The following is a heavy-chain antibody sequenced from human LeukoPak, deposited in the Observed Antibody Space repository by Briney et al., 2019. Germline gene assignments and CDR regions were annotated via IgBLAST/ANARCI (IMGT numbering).Heavy chain of an antibody. V-gene: IGHV4-4*07. J-gene: IGHJ6*03. Sequence: SETLSLTCTVSGGSISYFYWSWIRQPAGKGLEWIGRIYTSGSTNYNPSLKSRVTISVDTSKNQFSLKLSSVTAADTAVYYCARHRRSSGWYSPPYYYYYMDVWGKGTTVTISS. D-gene: IGHD6-19*01. CDR3: ARHRRSSGWYSPPYYYYYMDV. CDR2: IYTSGST. CDR1: GGSISYFY.